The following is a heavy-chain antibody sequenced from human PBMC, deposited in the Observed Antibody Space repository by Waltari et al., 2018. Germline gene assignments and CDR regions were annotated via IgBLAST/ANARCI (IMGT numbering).Heavy chain of an antibody. CDR2: FNRDGTA. CDR3: ARVGDYHGSGRFGLDV. V-gene: IGHV4-34*01. D-gene: IGHD3-10*01. Sequence: QAQLHQWGAGLLKPSETLSLTCAVSGGSFSGYFWSWFRQSQGKGLEWIGEFNRDGTANYNPSLKSRVGMSVDTIKSQISLSLSSVTAADAAVYYCARVGDYHGSGRFGLDVWGRGTRVTVSS. CDR1: GGSFSGYF. J-gene: IGHJ6*02.